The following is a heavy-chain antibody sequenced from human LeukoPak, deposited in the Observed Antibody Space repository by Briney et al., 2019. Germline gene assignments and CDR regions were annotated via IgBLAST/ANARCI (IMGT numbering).Heavy chain of an antibody. CDR3: ARERWDLLGFDY. Sequence: PGGSLRLSCVASGFTFNTYSMNWFRQAPGKGLEWISYISSSGRTIYYADSVKGRFTISRDNAKNSLYLQMNSLRAEDTALYYCARERWDLLGFDYWGQGTLVTVSS. V-gene: IGHV3-48*04. CDR2: ISSSGRTI. J-gene: IGHJ4*02. CDR1: GFTFNTYS. D-gene: IGHD1-26*01.